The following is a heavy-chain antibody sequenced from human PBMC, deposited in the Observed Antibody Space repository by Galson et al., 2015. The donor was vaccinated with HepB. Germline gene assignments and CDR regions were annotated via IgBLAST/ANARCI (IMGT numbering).Heavy chain of an antibody. J-gene: IGHJ4*02. V-gene: IGHV3-33*06. D-gene: IGHD4-17*01. CDR1: EFIFSDYG. Sequence: SLRLSCAAYEFIFSDYGMHWVRQAPGKGLEWVALIWKDGTNKYYADSVQGRCNISRDNSKNTVYLQMNSLRAEDTAVYYCAKENDHGDYIQSYYLDYWGQGTLVTVSS. CDR2: IWKDGTNK. CDR3: AKENDHGDYIQSYYLDY.